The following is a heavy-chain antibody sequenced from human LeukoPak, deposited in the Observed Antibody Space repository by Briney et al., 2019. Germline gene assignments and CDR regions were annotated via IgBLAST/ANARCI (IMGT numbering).Heavy chain of an antibody. D-gene: IGHD2-15*01. CDR2: INHSGST. V-gene: IGHV4-34*01. Sequence: PSETLSLTCAVYGGSFSGYYWSWIRKPPGKGLEWNGEINHSGSTNYNPSLKSRVTISVDTSKNQFSLKLSSVTAADTAVYYCARDIVVVVAARNYYYMDVWGKGTTVTVSS. CDR1: GGSFSGYY. J-gene: IGHJ6*03. CDR3: ARDIVVVVAARNYYYMDV.